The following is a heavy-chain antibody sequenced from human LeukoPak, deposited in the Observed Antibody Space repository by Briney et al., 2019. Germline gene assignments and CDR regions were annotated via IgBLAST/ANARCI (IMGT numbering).Heavy chain of an antibody. CDR3: ARQAGSGSWGGY. CDR2: IYPGDSDT. CDR1: GYSFTSYR. V-gene: IGHV5-51*01. D-gene: IGHD3-10*01. Sequence: GESLKISCKGSGYSFTSYRIGWVRQMPGKGLEWMGIIYPGDSDTQGQVTISADKSISTAYLQWSSLKASDTAMYYCARQAGSGSWGGYWGQGTLVTVSS. J-gene: IGHJ4*02.